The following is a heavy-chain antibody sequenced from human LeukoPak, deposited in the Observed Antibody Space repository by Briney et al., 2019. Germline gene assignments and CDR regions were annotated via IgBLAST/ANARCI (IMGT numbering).Heavy chain of an antibody. V-gene: IGHV4-34*01. CDR3: ARGRRYYDSSGYWY. J-gene: IGHJ4*02. CDR2: INHSGST. D-gene: IGHD3-22*01. CDR1: GGPFSGYY. Sequence: PSETLSLTCAVYGGPFSGYYWSWIRQPPGKGLEWIGEINHSGSTNYNPSLKSRVTISVDTSKNQFSLKLSSVTAADTAVYYCARGRRYYDSSGYWYWGQGTLVTVSS.